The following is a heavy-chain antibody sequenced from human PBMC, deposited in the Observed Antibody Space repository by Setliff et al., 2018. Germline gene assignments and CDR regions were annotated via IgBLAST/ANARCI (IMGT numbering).Heavy chain of an antibody. CDR3: ARGGPTLTISRVLVVSSFDP. D-gene: IGHD3-3*01. V-gene: IGHV4-61*09. J-gene: IGHJ5*02. CDR2: FYTSGNT. CDR1: GDSISSGYYY. Sequence: SETLSLTCTVSGDSISSGYYYWTWIRQSAGKGLEWIGHFYTSGNTNYNPSLKSRVTISVDTSKNQFSLKLSSVTAADTATYYCARGGPTLTISRVLVVSSFDPWGQGSQVTVSS.